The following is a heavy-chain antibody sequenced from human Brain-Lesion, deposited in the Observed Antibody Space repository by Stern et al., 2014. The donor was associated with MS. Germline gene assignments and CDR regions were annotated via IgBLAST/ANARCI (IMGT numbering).Heavy chain of an antibody. CDR2: SDHSGST. CDR1: GGSISSSNW. Sequence: QVQLVESGPGLVKPSGTLSLTCAVSGGSISSSNWWSWVRQSPGKGLEWIGESDHSGSTIYNPSLKSRVTVSVDKSQNSFSLNLSSGPAADTAVYFCARFPASRPHVFDSWGQGTLVTVSS. J-gene: IGHJ4*02. D-gene: IGHD6-13*01. V-gene: IGHV4-4*02. CDR3: ARFPASRPHVFDS.